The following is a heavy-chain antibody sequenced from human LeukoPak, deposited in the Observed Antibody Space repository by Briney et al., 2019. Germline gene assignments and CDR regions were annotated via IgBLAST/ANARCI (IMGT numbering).Heavy chain of an antibody. J-gene: IGHJ5*02. CDR1: SGSIFSSNW. CDR3: ARSPHIWFAERGWFDP. Sequence: PSGTLSLTCTVSSGSIFSSNWWSWVRQPPGKGLEWIGQIFHTGSTSYSPSLKSRVTISMDKSKNQISLRLTSVTAADTAVYFCARSPHIWFAERGWFDPWGQGTLVTVSS. D-gene: IGHD3-10*01. CDR2: IFHTGST. V-gene: IGHV4-4*02.